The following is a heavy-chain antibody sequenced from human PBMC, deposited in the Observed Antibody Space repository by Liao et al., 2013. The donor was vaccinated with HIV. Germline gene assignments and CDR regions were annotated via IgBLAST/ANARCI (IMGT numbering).Heavy chain of an antibody. Sequence: QVQLQESGPGLVKPSQTLSLTCIVSGGSVTSGSYYWSWIRQPAGKGLEWIGRIYTSGSTNYNPSLKSRVTISVDTSKNQFSLKLSSVTAADTAVYYCARENAYSYGSYHYYYYMDVWGKGTTVTVSS. CDR1: GGSVTSGSYY. CDR2: IYTSGST. V-gene: IGHV4-61*02. D-gene: IGHD5-18*01. CDR3: ARENAYSYGSYHYYYYMDV. J-gene: IGHJ6*03.